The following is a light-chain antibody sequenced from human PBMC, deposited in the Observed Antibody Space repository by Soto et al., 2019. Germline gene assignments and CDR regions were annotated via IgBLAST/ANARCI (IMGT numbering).Light chain of an antibody. CDR1: SSDVGVYKY. V-gene: IGLV2-14*01. Sequence: QSVLTQPASVSGSPGQSITISCTGTSSDVGVYKYVSWYQQHPGKAPKLMIYEVSNRPSGVSNRFSGSKSGNTASLTISGLQAEDEADYYCSSYTSSSTLYVFGTGTKV. CDR3: SSYTSSSTLYV. CDR2: EVS. J-gene: IGLJ1*01.